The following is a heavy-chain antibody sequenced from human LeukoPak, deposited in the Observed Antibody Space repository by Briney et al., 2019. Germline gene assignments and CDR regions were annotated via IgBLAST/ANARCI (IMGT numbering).Heavy chain of an antibody. J-gene: IGHJ5*02. V-gene: IGHV1-18*01. Sequence: ASVKVSCKASGYTFTSYGISWVRQAPGQGLEWMGWISAYNGNTNYAQKLQGRVTMTTDTSTSTAYMELRSLRSDDTAVYYCARDQGFEGYCSGGSCYLRPNWFDPWGQGTLVTVSS. CDR1: GYTFTSYG. D-gene: IGHD2-15*01. CDR2: ISAYNGNT. CDR3: ARDQGFEGYCSGGSCYLRPNWFDP.